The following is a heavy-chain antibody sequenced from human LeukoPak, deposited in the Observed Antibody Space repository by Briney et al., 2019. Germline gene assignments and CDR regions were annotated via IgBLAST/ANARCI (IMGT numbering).Heavy chain of an antibody. CDR2: IISGTSTI. CDR1: GFTFSIYS. J-gene: IGHJ3*01. CDR3: AGDSAHAFDL. V-gene: IGHV3-48*02. Sequence: PGGSLRLSCAASGFTFSIYSMNWVRQAPGKLRDWVSYIISGTSTIYYGDSVKGRFTISRDKGKNSLYLQMNSLSDEDTDVYYCAGDSAHAFDLWGQGTTVTVSS.